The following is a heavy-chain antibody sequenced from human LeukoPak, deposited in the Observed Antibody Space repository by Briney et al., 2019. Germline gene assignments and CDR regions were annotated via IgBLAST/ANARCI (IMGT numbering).Heavy chain of an antibody. CDR3: ARDSTTWYYFTY. CDR2: IWYDGSNK. CDR1: GFTFSSYG. Sequence: GGSLRLSCAASGFTFSSYGMHWVRQAPGKGLEWVAVIWYDGSNKYYADSVKGRFTISRDNSKNTLYLQMNSLRAEDTAVYYCARDSTTWYYFTYWGQGTLVTVSS. J-gene: IGHJ4*02. D-gene: IGHD2-2*01. V-gene: IGHV3-33*01.